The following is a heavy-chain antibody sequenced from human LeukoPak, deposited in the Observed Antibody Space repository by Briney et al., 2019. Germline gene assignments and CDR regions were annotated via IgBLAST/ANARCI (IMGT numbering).Heavy chain of an antibody. Sequence: PSETLSLTCAVYGGSFSGYYWSWIRQPPGKGLEWIGEINHSGSTNYNPSLKSRVTISVDTSKNQFSLKLSSVTAADTAVYYCAKDVVATVTTLPSLDYWGQGTLVTVSS. V-gene: IGHV4-34*01. D-gene: IGHD4-17*01. CDR2: INHSGST. J-gene: IGHJ4*02. CDR1: GGSFSGYY. CDR3: AKDVVATVTTLPSLDY.